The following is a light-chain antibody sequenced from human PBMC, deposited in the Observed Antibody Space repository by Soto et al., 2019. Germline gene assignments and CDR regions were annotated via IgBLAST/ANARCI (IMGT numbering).Light chain of an antibody. CDR1: LGINTG. V-gene: IGKV1-13*02. J-gene: IGKJ4*01. CDR2: ETS. CDR3: QQFSAYPLT. Sequence: AIQLTQSPSSLSASVGDRVTITCRASLGINTGVAWYQQKPGKSPKLLIYETSNLASGVSFRFSGTGYGTQFSLTIAGLQPEDFATYHCQQFSAYPLTFGGGTKWRSN.